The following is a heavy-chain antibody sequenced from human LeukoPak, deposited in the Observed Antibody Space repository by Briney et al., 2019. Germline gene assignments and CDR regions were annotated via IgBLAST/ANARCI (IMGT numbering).Heavy chain of an antibody. J-gene: IGHJ4*02. CDR1: GGTFSSYA. CDR3: ARPDEDRGYSYGYNY. D-gene: IGHD5-18*01. Sequence: GASVKVSCKASGGTFSSYAISWVRQAPGQGLEWMGGVIPIFGTANYAQKFQGRVTITADESTSTAYMELSSLRFEDTAVYYCARPDEDRGYSYGYNYWGQGTLVTVSS. CDR2: VIPIFGTA. V-gene: IGHV1-69*13.